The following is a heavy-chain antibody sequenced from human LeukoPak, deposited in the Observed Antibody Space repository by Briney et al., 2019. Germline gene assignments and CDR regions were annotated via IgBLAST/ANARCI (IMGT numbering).Heavy chain of an antibody. CDR2: IRAYNGYT. CDR3: ARVGGNYEGLIDY. D-gene: IGHD1-26*01. Sequence: ASVKVSCKASGYTFTSYAIGWVRQAPGQGLEWMGWIRAYNGYTNYAQSLQGRVTMTTDTSTSTAYMELRRLRSDDTAMYYCARVGGNYEGLIDYWGQGTLVTVSS. J-gene: IGHJ4*02. CDR1: GYTFTSYA. V-gene: IGHV1-18*01.